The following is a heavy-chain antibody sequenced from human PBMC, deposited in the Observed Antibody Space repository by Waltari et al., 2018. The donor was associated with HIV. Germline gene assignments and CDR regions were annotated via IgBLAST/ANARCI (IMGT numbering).Heavy chain of an antibody. Sequence: EVQLVVSGVGLVQPGGSLKLSRPVFGFIFSDSAILWVCQAPEKGMAWVGGIKSRANTYATAFAESVTGRFIISRDDSENMAYLQMNGLETDDTAIYYCVRELRLNCFASWGQGVLVTVSS. V-gene: IGHV3-73*01. CDR1: GFIFSDSA. CDR2: IKSRANTYAT. J-gene: IGHJ5*01. CDR3: VRELRLNCFAS. D-gene: IGHD1-7*01.